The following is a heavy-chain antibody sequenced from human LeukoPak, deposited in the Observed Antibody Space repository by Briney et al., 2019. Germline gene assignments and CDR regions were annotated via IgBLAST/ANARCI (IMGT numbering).Heavy chain of an antibody. Sequence: GGSLRLSCAASGFTFSSYAMSWIRQAPGKGLEWVSYISGSGSTIYYADSVKGRFTISRDNAKNSLYLQMNSLRVEDTAVYYCAKVAKYYYGPETYYFFEQWGQGTPVTASS. V-gene: IGHV3-11*04. J-gene: IGHJ4*02. CDR1: GFTFSSYA. D-gene: IGHD3-10*01. CDR3: AKVAKYYYGPETYYFFEQ. CDR2: ISGSGSTI.